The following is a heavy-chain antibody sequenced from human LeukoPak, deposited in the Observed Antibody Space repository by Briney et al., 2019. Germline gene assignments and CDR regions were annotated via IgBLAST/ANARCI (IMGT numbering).Heavy chain of an antibody. J-gene: IGHJ6*03. CDR1: GFSFSSYN. CDR3: ARDPYSGTYGDTYYYYMAV. D-gene: IGHD1-26*01. CDR2: ITSSSTYT. V-gene: IGHV3-21*01. Sequence: PGGSLRLSCAASGFSFSSYNMNWVRQTPGKGLEWVSSITSSSTYTFYADSVKGRFTISRDNARNSLYLQMNSLRAEDTAVYYCARDPYSGTYGDTYYYYMAVWGKGTTVTISS.